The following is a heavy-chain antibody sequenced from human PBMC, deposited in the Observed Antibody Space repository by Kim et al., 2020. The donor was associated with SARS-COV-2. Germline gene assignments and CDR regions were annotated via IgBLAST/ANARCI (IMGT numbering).Heavy chain of an antibody. CDR3: ARDFARLSGNYLGSDY. CDR2: VMPLFGKV. V-gene: IGHV1-69*06. CDR1: GDTLRTYA. D-gene: IGHD3-22*01. Sequence: SVKVSCKVSGDTLRTYAISWVRQAPGQGLEWMGGVMPLFGKVNYARKFQGRVTITADKSTGTAYMELSSLRFEDTAVYFCARDFARLSGNYLGSDYWGQ. J-gene: IGHJ4*02.